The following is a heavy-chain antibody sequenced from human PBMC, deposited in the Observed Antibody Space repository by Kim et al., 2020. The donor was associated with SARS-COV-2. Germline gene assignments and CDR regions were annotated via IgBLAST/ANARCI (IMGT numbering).Heavy chain of an antibody. CDR3: ASSDYYYDSRSFDP. Sequence: PSLKSRVTMSVDTSKNQFSLELSSVTAADTAVYYCASSDYYYDSRSFDPWGQGTLVTVSS. D-gene: IGHD3-22*01. V-gene: IGHV4-4*07. J-gene: IGHJ5*02.